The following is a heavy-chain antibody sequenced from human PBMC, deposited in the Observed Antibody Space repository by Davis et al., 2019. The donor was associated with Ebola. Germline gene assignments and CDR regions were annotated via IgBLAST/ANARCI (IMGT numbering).Heavy chain of an antibody. Sequence: SVKVSCKASGGTFSSYAISWVRKAPGQGLEWMGGIIPIFGTANYAQKFQGRVTITADKSTSTAYMELSSLRSEDTAVYYCARDDDDDNWFDPWGQGTLVTVSS. V-gene: IGHV1-69*06. CDR1: GGTFSSYA. CDR2: IIPIFGTA. D-gene: IGHD1-1*01. CDR3: ARDDDDDNWFDP. J-gene: IGHJ5*02.